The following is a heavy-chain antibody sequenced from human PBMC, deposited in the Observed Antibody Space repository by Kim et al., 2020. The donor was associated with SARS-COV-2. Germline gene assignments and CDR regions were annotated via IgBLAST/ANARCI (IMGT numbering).Heavy chain of an antibody. CDR2: ISSSSSYI. Sequence: GGSLRLSCAASGFTFSSYSMNWVRQAPGKGLEWVSSISSSSSYIYYADSVKGRFTISRDNAKNSLYLQMNSLRAEDTAVHYCARDLWDIVVVPAAGDYWGQGTLVTVSS. CDR3: ARDLWDIVVVPAAGDY. V-gene: IGHV3-21*01. D-gene: IGHD2-2*01. J-gene: IGHJ4*02. CDR1: GFTFSSYS.